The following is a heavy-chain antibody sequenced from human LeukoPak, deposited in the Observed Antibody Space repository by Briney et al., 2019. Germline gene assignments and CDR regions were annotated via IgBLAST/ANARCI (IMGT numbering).Heavy chain of an antibody. Sequence: GGSLRLSCAASGFTFDDYGMTWVRQVPGRGLEWVSGINWNGGSRDYRDSVEGRFTVSRDNSKKTLYLQMNSLKPEDTAVYYCAKDADGGYTYGLGRWGQGSLVTVSS. J-gene: IGHJ5*02. CDR1: GFTFDDYG. D-gene: IGHD5-18*01. CDR3: AKDADGGYTYGLGR. CDR2: INWNGGSR. V-gene: IGHV3-20*04.